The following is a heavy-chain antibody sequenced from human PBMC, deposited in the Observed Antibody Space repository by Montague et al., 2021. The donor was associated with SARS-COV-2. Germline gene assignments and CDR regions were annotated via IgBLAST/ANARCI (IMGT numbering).Heavy chain of an antibody. CDR2: IYYSGCT. D-gene: IGHD1-26*01. CDR1: GDSISRYY. J-gene: IGHJ4*02. Sequence: SETLSLTCTVSGDSISRYYWTWIRQPPGKGLEWIGYIYYSGCTNYNPSLKSRVTISIDTSKNQFSLKLSAVTAADTAVYYCARHTSATHYYFDAWGQGTLVAVSS. V-gene: IGHV4-59*08. CDR3: ARHTSATHYYFDA.